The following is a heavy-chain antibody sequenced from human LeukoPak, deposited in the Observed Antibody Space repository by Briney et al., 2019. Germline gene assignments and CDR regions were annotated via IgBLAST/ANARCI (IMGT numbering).Heavy chain of an antibody. V-gene: IGHV3-21*01. Sequence: GGSLRLSCAASGFPFSSYSMNWVRQAPGKGLEWVSSISTSSSYIYYADSVKGRFTISRDNAKNSLYLQMNSLRAEDTAVYYCARFATYGSGTYAFDYWGQGTLVTVSS. CDR2: ISTSSSYI. CDR3: ARFATYGSGTYAFDY. J-gene: IGHJ4*02. D-gene: IGHD3-10*01. CDR1: GFPFSSYS.